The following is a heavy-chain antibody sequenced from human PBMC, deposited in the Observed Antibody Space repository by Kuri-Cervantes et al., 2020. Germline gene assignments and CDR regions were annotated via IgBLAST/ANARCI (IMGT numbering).Heavy chain of an antibody. J-gene: IGHJ4*02. CDR2: IYYSGGT. CDR3: ARSVAGDY. V-gene: IGHV4-59*01. Sequence: GSLRLSCTASGGSISSYYWSWIRQPPGKGLEWIGYIYYSGGTNYNPSLKSRVTISVDTSKNQFSLKLSSVTAADTAVYYCARSVAGDYWGQGTLVTVSS. D-gene: IGHD6-19*01. CDR1: GGSISSYY.